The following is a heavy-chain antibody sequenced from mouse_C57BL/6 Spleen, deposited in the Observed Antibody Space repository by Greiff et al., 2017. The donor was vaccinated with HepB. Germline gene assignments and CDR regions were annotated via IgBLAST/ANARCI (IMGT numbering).Heavy chain of an antibody. D-gene: IGHD4-1*01. CDR2: IDPSDSET. J-gene: IGHJ4*01. V-gene: IGHV1-52*01. CDR1: GYTFTSYW. Sequence: QVQLQQSGAELVRPGSSVKLSCKASGYTFTSYWMHWVKQRPIQGLEWIGNIDPSDSETHYNQKFKDKATLTVDKSSSTAYMQLSSLTSEDSAVYYCARRELGRYYAMDYWGQGTSVTVSS. CDR3: ARRELGRYYAMDY.